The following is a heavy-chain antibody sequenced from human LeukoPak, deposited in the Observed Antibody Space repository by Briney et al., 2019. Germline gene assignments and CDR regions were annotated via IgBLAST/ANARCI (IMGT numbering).Heavy chain of an antibody. D-gene: IGHD3-22*01. CDR1: GFTVSSNY. Sequence: GGSLRLSCAASGFTVSSNYMSWVRQAPGKGLEWVSIIYSGGSTFYADSVKGRFTISRDNSKNTLYLQMNSLRAEDTAVYYCARAGMDSRGYYQGFDYWGQGTLVTVSS. J-gene: IGHJ4*02. CDR3: ARAGMDSRGYYQGFDY. V-gene: IGHV3-53*01. CDR2: IYSGGST.